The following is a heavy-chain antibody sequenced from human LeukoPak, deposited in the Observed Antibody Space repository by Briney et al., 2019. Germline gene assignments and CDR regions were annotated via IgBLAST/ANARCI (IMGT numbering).Heavy chain of an antibody. V-gene: IGHV1-46*01. CDR2: INPSGGST. CDR1: GYTFTNYY. J-gene: IGHJ4*02. Sequence: ASVKVSCKASGYTFTNYYIHWVRQAPGQGLECMGIINPSGGSTSYAQKFQGRVTMTRDMSTSTVYMELSSLRSEDTAVYYCARASGDYVDYYMDVWGQGTLVTVSS. D-gene: IGHD4-17*01. CDR3: ARASGDYVDYYMDV.